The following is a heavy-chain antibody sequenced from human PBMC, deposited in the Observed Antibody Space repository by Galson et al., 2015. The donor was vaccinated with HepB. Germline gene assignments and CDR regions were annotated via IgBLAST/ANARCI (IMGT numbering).Heavy chain of an antibody. CDR2: ISYDGSNK. J-gene: IGHJ4*02. CDR3: AKERKQWLVRGHYFDY. D-gene: IGHD6-19*01. Sequence: SLRLSCAASGFTFSSYGMHWVRQAPGKGLEWVAVISYDGSNKDYADSVKGRFTISGDNSKNTLYLQMNSLRAEDTAVYYCAKERKQWLVRGHYFDYWGQGTLVTVSS. CDR1: GFTFSSYG. V-gene: IGHV3-30*18.